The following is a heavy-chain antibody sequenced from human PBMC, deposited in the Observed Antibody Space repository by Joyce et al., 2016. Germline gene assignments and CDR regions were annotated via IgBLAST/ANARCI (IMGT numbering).Heavy chain of an antibody. CDR1: GYSFATYW. CDR2: FYPANADI. CDR3: ARGGAVAGGDYFDY. J-gene: IGHJ4*02. V-gene: IGHV5-51*01. Sequence: EVQLVQSGEEVKKPGESLKISCKGSGYSFATYWIGWVRQLPGKGLEWMGIFYPANADIRYSPSFQGQITISADKSMRTAYLQGSSLEASDTAMYYCARGGAVAGGDYFDYWGQGTLVTVSS. D-gene: IGHD2-8*02.